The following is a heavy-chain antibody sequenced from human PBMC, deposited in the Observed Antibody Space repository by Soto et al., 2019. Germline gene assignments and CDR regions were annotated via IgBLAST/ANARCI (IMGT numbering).Heavy chain of an antibody. CDR1: GFTFSSYA. V-gene: IGHV3-23*01. CDR2: ISGSGGST. J-gene: IGHJ3*02. Sequence: GGSLRLSCAASGFTFSSYAMSWVRQAPGKGLEWVSAISGSGGSTYYADSVKGRFTISRDNSKNTLYLQMNSLRAEDTAVYYCAKDTVWTSYSHGAFDIWGQGTMVTVSS. CDR3: AKDTVWTSYSHGAFDI. D-gene: IGHD4-17*01.